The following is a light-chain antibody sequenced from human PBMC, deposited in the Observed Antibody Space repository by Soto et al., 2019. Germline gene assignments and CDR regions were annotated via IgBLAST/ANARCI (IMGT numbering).Light chain of an antibody. J-gene: IGLJ2*01. CDR1: SSDVGGYDL. CDR3: SSYAGTNSLVL. CDR2: EVT. Sequence: QSALTQPASVSGSPGQSITISCTGRSSDVGGYDLVSWFQLHPDRAPKLVIFEVTKRPSGVSNRFSGSKSGNTASLTISGLQAEDEADYYCSSYAGTNSLVLFGGGTKLTVL. V-gene: IGLV2-23*02.